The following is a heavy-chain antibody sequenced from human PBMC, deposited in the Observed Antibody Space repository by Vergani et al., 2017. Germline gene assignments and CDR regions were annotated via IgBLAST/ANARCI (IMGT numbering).Heavy chain of an antibody. D-gene: IGHD1-26*01. J-gene: IGHJ6*02. Sequence: QVQLQQSGPGLVKPSQTLSLTCAISGDSVSSNSAAWNWIRQSPSRGLEWLGRTYYRSKWYNDYAVSVKSRITINSDTSKNQFSLQLNSVTPEDTAVYYCARVQYSGSYKHSIGMDVWGQGTTVTVSS. V-gene: IGHV6-1*01. CDR2: TYYRSKWYN. CDR3: ARVQYSGSYKHSIGMDV. CDR1: GDSVSSNSAA.